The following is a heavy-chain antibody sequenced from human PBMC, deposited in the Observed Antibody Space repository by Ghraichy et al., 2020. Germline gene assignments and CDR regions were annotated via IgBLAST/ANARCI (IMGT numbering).Heavy chain of an antibody. D-gene: IGHD2-8*02. CDR2: ITNDGRLK. Sequence: GGSLRLSCAASGFTFSSYGMNWVRQAPGKGLDWVSVITNDGRLKYSADSVEGRFSISRDNSKNTLYLEMNSLRAEDTAIYYCARDDDTGRKNLDIWGQGTRVTFSS. J-gene: IGHJ3*02. CDR3: ARDDDTGRKNLDI. V-gene: IGHV3-33*05. CDR1: GFTFSSYG.